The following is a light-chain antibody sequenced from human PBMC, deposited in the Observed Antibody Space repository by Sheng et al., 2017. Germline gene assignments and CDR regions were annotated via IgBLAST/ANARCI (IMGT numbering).Light chain of an antibody. CDR3: QQSYNTPRT. Sequence: DIQMTQSPSTLSASVGDRVTITCRASQGISSWLAWYQQKPGKAPQLLIFAASNLQSGVPSRFSGTGSGTDFTLTISSLQPEDFATFYCQQSYNTPRTFGQGTTVEVK. CDR2: AAS. J-gene: IGKJ1*01. V-gene: IGKV1-39*01. CDR1: QGISSW.